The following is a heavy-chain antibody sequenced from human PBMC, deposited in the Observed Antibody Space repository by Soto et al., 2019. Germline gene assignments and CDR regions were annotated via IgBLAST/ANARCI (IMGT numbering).Heavy chain of an antibody. V-gene: IGHV3-23*01. Sequence: EVQLLESGGGLVQPGGSLRLSCAASGFTFSSYAMSWVRQAPGKGLEWVSVISGSDGSTYYADSVKGRFTISRDNSKNTLYRQMNSLRAEDTAVYYCARRSSGWYFDYWGQGTLVTVSS. CDR1: GFTFSSYA. D-gene: IGHD6-19*01. CDR3: ARRSSGWYFDY. CDR2: ISGSDGST. J-gene: IGHJ4*02.